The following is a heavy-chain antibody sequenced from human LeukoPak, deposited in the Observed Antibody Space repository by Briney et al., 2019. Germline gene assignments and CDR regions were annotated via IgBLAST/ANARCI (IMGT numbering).Heavy chain of an antibody. J-gene: IGHJ6*03. V-gene: IGHV3-7*03. D-gene: IGHD3/OR15-3a*01. Sequence: PGGSLRLSCSASGFTFSSSWMNWVRQAPGKGLEWVANINQDGSKQNYVDSVKGRFTISRDNAKNSLYLQMNSLRAEDTALYYCARDHLLDWYYYYIDVWGKGTTVTVSS. CDR3: ARDHLLDWYYYYIDV. CDR2: INQDGSKQ. CDR1: GFTFSSSW.